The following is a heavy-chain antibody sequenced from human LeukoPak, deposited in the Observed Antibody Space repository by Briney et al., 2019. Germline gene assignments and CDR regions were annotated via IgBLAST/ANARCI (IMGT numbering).Heavy chain of an antibody. CDR3: ARSSASTSWIYYYYMDV. CDR2: IYYSGST. V-gene: IGHV4-39*01. J-gene: IGHJ6*03. D-gene: IGHD2-2*01. Sequence: NPSETLSLTCTVSGGSISSSSYYWGWIRQPPGKGLEWIGSIYYSGSTYYNPSLKSRVTISVDTSKNQFSLKLSSVTAADTAAYYCARSSASTSWIYYYYMDVWGKGTTVTVSS. CDR1: GGSISSSSYY.